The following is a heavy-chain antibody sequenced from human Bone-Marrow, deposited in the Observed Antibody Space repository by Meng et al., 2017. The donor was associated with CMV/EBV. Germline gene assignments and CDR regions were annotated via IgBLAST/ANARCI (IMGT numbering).Heavy chain of an antibody. CDR3: ASRTIFGVVRRYGMDV. Sequence: GGSLRLSCAASGFTFNTYSMNWVRQAPGKGLEWVSYISSSGSTIYYADSVKGRFTISRDNAKNSLYLQMNSLRAEDTAVYYCASRTIFGVVRRYGMDVWGQGTTVTVSS. J-gene: IGHJ6*01. D-gene: IGHD3-3*01. CDR1: GFTFNTYS. CDR2: ISSSGSTI. V-gene: IGHV3-48*04.